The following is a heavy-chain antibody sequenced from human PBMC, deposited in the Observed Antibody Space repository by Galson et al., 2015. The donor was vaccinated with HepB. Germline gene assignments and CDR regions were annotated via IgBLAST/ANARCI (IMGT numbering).Heavy chain of an antibody. V-gene: IGHV3-64D*06. CDR3: VKGGYYDSSEEAFDI. CDR2: ISSNGGST. D-gene: IGHD3-22*01. CDR1: GFTFSSYA. Sequence: SLRLSCAASGFTFSSYAMNWVRQAPGKGLEYVSAISSNGGSTYYADSVKGRFTISRDNSKNTLYLQMSSLRAEDTAVYYCVKGGYYDSSEEAFDIWGQGTMVTVSS. J-gene: IGHJ3*02.